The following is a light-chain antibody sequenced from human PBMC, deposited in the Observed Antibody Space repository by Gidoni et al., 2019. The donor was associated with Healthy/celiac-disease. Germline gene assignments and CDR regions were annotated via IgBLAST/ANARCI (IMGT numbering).Light chain of an antibody. V-gene: IGKV1-33*01. CDR1: QDISNY. CDR2: DAS. CDR3: QQYDNLPLT. Sequence: DIQMTQSPSSLSASVGDRVTITCQASQDISNYLNWYQQKPGKDPKLLIYDASNLETGVPSRFSGIGSGTDFTFTISSLQPEDIATYYCQQYDNLPLTFGGGTKVEIK. J-gene: IGKJ4*01.